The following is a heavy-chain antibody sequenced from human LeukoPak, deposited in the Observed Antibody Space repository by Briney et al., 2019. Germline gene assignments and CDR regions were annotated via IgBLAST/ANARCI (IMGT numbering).Heavy chain of an antibody. CDR2: IHTSGST. V-gene: IGHV4-4*07. Sequence: SETLSLTCTVSGGSISSYYWSWIRQPAGKGLEWIGRIHTSGSTNYNPSLKSRVTMSVDTSKNQFSLKLSSVTAADTAVYYCARDTYNYGSSAYYFDYWGQGTLVTVSS. CDR1: GGSISSYY. J-gene: IGHJ4*02. D-gene: IGHD3-10*01. CDR3: ARDTYNYGSSAYYFDY.